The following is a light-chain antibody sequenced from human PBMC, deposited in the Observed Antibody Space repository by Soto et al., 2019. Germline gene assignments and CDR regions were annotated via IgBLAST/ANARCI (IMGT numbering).Light chain of an antibody. CDR2: TND. V-gene: IGLV1-44*01. CDR1: SSNIGINT. Sequence: QSVLTQPPSASGTPGQRVTISCSGSSSNIGINTVTWYQQLPGTAPKLLIHTNDQRPSGVPDRFSGSKSGTSASLAISGLQSEDEADYYCAAWDDSLNGDVFGTGTKLTVL. CDR3: AAWDDSLNGDV. J-gene: IGLJ1*01.